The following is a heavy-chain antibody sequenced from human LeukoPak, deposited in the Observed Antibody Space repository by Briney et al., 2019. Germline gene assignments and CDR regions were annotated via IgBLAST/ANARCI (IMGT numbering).Heavy chain of an antibody. J-gene: IGHJ4*02. V-gene: IGHV7-4-1*02. CDR3: ARGPAIVAVAEVDFDY. D-gene: IGHD6-19*01. CDR1: GYTFTGYY. CDR2: INTNTGNP. Sequence: ASVKVSCKASGYTFTGYYMHWVRQAPGQGLEWMGWINTNTGNPTYAQGFTGRFVFSLDTSVSTAYLQISSLKAEDTAVYYCARGPAIVAVAEVDFDYWGQGTLVTVSS.